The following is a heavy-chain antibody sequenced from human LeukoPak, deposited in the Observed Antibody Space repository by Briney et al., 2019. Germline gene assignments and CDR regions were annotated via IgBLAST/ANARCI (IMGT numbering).Heavy chain of an antibody. J-gene: IGHJ6*02. CDR2: IYYSGST. D-gene: IGHD3-10*01. CDR3: ARVDSDDYYGSGSRPYYYGMDV. CDR1: GGSISSYY. Sequence: PSETLSLTCTVSGGSISSYYWSWIRQPPGKGLEWIGYIYYSGSTNYNPSLKSRVTISVDTSKNQFSLKLSSVTAADTAVYYCARVDSDDYYGSGSRPYYYGMDVWGQGTTVTVSS. V-gene: IGHV4-59*01.